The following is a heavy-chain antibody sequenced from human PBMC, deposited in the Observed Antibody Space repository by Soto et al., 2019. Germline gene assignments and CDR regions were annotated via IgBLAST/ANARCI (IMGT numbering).Heavy chain of an antibody. CDR2: IYYSGST. V-gene: IGHV4-59*08. CDR3: ARRRDYFDY. Sequence: QVQLQESGPGLVKPSETLSLTCTVSGGSISSYYWSWIRQPPGKGLEWIGYIYYSGSTNYNPSLKSRVTISVERSKNQFSLKLSSVTAADTAVYYCARRRDYFDYWGQGTLVTVSS. J-gene: IGHJ4*02. CDR1: GGSISSYY.